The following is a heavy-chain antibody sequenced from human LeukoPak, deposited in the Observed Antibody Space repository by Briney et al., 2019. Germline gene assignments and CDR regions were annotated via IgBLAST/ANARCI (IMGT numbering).Heavy chain of an antibody. D-gene: IGHD2-15*01. Sequence: ASVKVSFKASGYTFTGYYMHWVRQAPGQGLEWMGWINPNSGGTNYAQKFQGRVTMTRDTSISTVYMELSRLRSDDTAVYYCARDNCSGGSCYSYLDYWGQGTLVTVSS. CDR1: GYTFTGYY. CDR2: INPNSGGT. CDR3: ARDNCSGGSCYSYLDY. V-gene: IGHV1-2*02. J-gene: IGHJ4*02.